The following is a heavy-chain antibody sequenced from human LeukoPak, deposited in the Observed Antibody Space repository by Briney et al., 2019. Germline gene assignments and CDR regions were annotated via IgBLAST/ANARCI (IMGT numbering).Heavy chain of an antibody. CDR3: AADVPGYNSTWSLL. V-gene: IGHV1-58*01. CDR1: GFTFTSSA. CDR2: IVVGSDNT. Sequence: SVTVSCTASGFTFTSSAVQWVRQARGQRLEWIGWIVVGSDNTNYAQQFQERVTITRDMSTSTAYMELTSLRSDDTAMYYCAADVPGYNSTWSLLWGQGTLVTVSS. J-gene: IGHJ4*02. D-gene: IGHD6-13*01.